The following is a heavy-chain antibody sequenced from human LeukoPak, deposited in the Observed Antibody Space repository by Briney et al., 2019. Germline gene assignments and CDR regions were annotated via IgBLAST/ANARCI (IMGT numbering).Heavy chain of an antibody. V-gene: IGHV1-2*02. Sequence: GAAGKVSFKCSVYTFTGYYMHLVRQAPGQGLEWMGWINPNSGGTNYAQKFQGRVTMTRDTSISTAYMELSRLRSDDTAVYYCAREEYSRGPAAYWGQGTLVTASS. J-gene: IGHJ4*02. CDR1: VYTFTGYY. D-gene: IGHD6-19*01. CDR3: AREEYSRGPAAY. CDR2: INPNSGGT.